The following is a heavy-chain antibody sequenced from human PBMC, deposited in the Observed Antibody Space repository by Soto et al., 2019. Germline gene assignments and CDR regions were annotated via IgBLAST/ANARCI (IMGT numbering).Heavy chain of an antibody. CDR3: AKDSWYFDL. J-gene: IGHJ4*02. V-gene: IGHV3-74*01. CDR2: IDTSGHST. D-gene: IGHD6-13*01. Sequence: PXVSLRLSCEASGFVFTNFWMHWVRHVPGKGLVWVARIDTSGHSTNYAESVKGRFTISRDNAKNTVSLQMNSLRVEDTGVYYCAKDSWYFDLWSQGSQVTVS. CDR1: GFVFTNFW.